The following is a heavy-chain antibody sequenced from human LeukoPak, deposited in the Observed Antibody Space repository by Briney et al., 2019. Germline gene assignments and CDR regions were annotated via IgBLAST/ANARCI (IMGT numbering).Heavy chain of an antibody. V-gene: IGHV3-21*01. Sequence: GGSLRLSCAASGFTFSSYSMNWVRQAPGKGLEWVSSISSSSSYIYYADPVKGRFTISRDNAKNSLYLQMNSLRAEDTAVYYCARDIVVVPAARRGYGAFDIWGQGTMVTVSS. CDR3: ARDIVVVPAARRGYGAFDI. CDR1: GFTFSSYS. J-gene: IGHJ3*02. D-gene: IGHD2-2*01. CDR2: ISSSSSYI.